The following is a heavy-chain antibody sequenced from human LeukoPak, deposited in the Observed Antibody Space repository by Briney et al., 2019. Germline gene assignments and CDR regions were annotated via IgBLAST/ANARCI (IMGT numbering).Heavy chain of an antibody. CDR3: ARQSGDQNWFDP. J-gene: IGHJ5*02. CDR1: GGSISNYY. V-gene: IGHV4-39*01. Sequence: PSETLSLTCTVSGGSISNYYWNWIRQPPGKGLEWIGSIYYSGSTYYNPSLKSRVTISVDTSKNQFSLKLSSVTAADTAVYYCARQSGDQNWFDPWGQGTLVTVSS. CDR2: IYYSGST.